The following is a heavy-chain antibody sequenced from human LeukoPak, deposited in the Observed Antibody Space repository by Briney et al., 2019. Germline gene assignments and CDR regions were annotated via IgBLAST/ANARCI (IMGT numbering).Heavy chain of an antibody. CDR1: GGTFSNYA. V-gene: IGHV1-69*04. CDR3: ASHIVVVTLYYFDH. J-gene: IGHJ4*02. Sequence: ASVKVSCKASGGTFSNYAFNWVRQAPGQGLEWMGSIIPIVGTTTYPQKLQGRVTITADKSTSTAYMELSSLRSEDTAMYYCASHIVVVTLYYFDHWGQGTPVTVSS. D-gene: IGHD2-21*02. CDR2: IIPIVGTT.